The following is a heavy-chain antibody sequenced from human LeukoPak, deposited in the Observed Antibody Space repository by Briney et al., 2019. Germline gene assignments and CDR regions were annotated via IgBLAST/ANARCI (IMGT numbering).Heavy chain of an antibody. Sequence: SETLSLTCAVYGGSFSGYYWSWIRQPPGKGLEWIGEINHSGSTNYNPSLKSRVTISVDTSKNQFSLKLSSVTAADTAVYYCAGVDVLRYFDWLGNFDYWGQGTLVTVSS. D-gene: IGHD3-9*01. J-gene: IGHJ4*02. CDR1: GGSFSGYY. CDR2: INHSGST. V-gene: IGHV4-34*01. CDR3: AGVDVLRYFDWLGNFDY.